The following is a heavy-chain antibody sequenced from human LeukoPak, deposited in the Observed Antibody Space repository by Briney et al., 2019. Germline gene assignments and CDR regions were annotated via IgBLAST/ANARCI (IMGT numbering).Heavy chain of an antibody. CDR3: AEGTTVTTLDY. D-gene: IGHD4-17*01. V-gene: IGHV4-39*01. Sequence: SETLSLTCTVSGGSISSSSYYWGWIRQPPGKGLEWIGSIYYSGSTYYNPSLKSRVTISVDTSKNQFSLKLSSVTAADTAVYYCAEGTTVTTLDYWGQGTLVTVSS. CDR2: IYYSGST. J-gene: IGHJ4*02. CDR1: GGSISSSSYY.